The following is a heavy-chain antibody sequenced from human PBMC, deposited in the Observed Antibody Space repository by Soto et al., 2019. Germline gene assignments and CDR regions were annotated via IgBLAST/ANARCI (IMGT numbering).Heavy chain of an antibody. J-gene: IGHJ4*02. CDR2: IKQDGSEK. V-gene: IGHV3-7*03. CDR3: ARDFAGSYGYGTFEY. Sequence: GGSLRLSCAASGFTFSRYWMSWVRQAPRKGLEWVANIKQDGSEKYYVDSVKGRFTISRDNAKNSVYLQMNSLRAEDTAVYYCARDFAGSYGYGTFEYWGQGNLVTVSS. CDR1: GFTFSRYW. D-gene: IGHD5-18*01.